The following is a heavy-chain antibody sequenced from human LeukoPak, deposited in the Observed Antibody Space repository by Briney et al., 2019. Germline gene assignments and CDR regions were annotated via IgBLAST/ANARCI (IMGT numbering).Heavy chain of an antibody. V-gene: IGHV3-9*01. D-gene: IGHD6-6*01. CDR3: ARDKSARSSYGDAFDI. CDR1: GFVFDDYA. Sequence: GGSLRLSCVASGFVFDDYAIHWVRQAPGKGLEWVSGVGWHGGSIGYANSVKGRFTVSRDNAKSSLYLQMNSLRTEDTALYYCARDKSARSSYGDAFDIWGQGTVVTVSS. CDR2: VGWHGGSI. J-gene: IGHJ3*02.